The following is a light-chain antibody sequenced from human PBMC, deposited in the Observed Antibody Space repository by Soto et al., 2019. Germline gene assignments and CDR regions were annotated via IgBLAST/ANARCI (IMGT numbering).Light chain of an antibody. Sequence: EVVLTQPPFTLSLSPGVSGALAFRASQRFRGLLAWYQQKPGQAPRLLIYGASNRATGIPARFSGSGSGTDFSLTISSLEPEDCPVSYCQQRSRWPLTFGGGTKV. J-gene: IGKJ4*01. CDR3: QQRSRWPLT. V-gene: IGKV3-11*01. CDR1: QRFRGL. CDR2: GAS.